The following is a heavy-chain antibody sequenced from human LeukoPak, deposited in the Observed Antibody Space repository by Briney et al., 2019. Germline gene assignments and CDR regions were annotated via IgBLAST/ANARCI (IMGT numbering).Heavy chain of an antibody. D-gene: IGHD3-22*01. J-gene: IGHJ4*02. CDR1: GGSFGGYY. CDR2: IYYSGST. CDR3: ARWLREAYYDSSGYSLFDY. Sequence: SETLSLTCAVYGGSFGGYYWGWIRQPPGKGLEWIGSIYYSGSTYYNPSLKSRVTISVDTSKNQFSLKLSSVTAADTAVYYCARWLREAYYDSSGYSLFDYWGQGTLVTVSS. V-gene: IGHV4-39*01.